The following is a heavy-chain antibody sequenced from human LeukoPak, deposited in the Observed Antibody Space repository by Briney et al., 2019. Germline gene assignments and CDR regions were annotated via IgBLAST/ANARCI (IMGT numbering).Heavy chain of an antibody. CDR3: ARLERSRMDGAQY. D-gene: IGHD4/OR15-4a*01. CDR1: GDSIRSSGYY. Sequence: PSETLSLTCIVSGDSIRSSGYYWGWIRQPPGKGLEWIGSMFYGETTSYSPSLQGRVTISLDTSKNQFSLRLNSVTAADTAVYYCARLERSRMDGAQYWGQGTLATVSS. V-gene: IGHV4-39*01. CDR2: MFYGETT. J-gene: IGHJ4*02.